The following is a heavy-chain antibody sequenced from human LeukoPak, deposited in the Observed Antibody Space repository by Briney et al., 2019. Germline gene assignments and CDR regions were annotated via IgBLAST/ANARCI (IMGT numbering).Heavy chain of an antibody. D-gene: IGHD1-1*01. V-gene: IGHV3-64*01. CDR1: GFTFSSYA. J-gene: IGHJ4*02. CDR2: ISSNGGST. Sequence: PGGSLRLSXAASGFTFSSYAMHWVCQAPGKGLEYVSAISSNGGSTYYANSVKGRFTISRDNSKNTLYLQMGSLRAEDMAVYYCARAVQLERRVPGMIDYWGQGTLVTVSS. CDR3: ARAVQLERRVPGMIDY.